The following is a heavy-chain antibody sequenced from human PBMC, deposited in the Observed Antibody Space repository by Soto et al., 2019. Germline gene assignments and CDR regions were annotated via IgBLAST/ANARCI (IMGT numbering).Heavy chain of an antibody. Sequence: QEQLVQSGAEVKKPGSSVKVSCKASGYTFSSYAISWVRQAPGQGLEWMGGIFPIFGRPNYAQKFQGRVTITADESTSTAYMELSSLRSEDTAVFYCARQLERGLYYFDYWGQGTLITVSS. V-gene: IGHV1-69*01. CDR1: GYTFSSYA. D-gene: IGHD1-1*01. CDR2: IFPIFGRP. J-gene: IGHJ4*02. CDR3: ARQLERGLYYFDY.